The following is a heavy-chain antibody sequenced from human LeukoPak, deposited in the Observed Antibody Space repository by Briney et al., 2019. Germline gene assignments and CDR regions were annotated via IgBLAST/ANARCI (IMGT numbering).Heavy chain of an antibody. CDR3: ARGATISETGYFDC. Sequence: TSETLSLTCAVYGGSFSRYYWSWIRQSPGKGLEWIAEIDHRGDTNYNPSVKSRVTISVDTSKNQFSLKVRSLSAADTAVYYCARGATISETGYFDCWGQGTLVTVSS. CDR2: IDHRGDT. V-gene: IGHV4-34*01. D-gene: IGHD5-24*01. J-gene: IGHJ4*03. CDR1: GGSFSRYY.